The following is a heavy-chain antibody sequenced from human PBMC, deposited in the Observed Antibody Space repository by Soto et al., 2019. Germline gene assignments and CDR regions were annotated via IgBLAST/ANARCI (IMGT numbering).Heavy chain of an antibody. V-gene: IGHV4-30-2*01. Sequence: SETLSLTCAVSGGSISSGGYSWSWIRQPPGKGLEWIGYIYHSRSTYYNPSLKSRVTISVDRSKNQFSLKLSSVTAADTAVYYCASITTPTNGFDPWGQGTLLTVSS. CDR2: IYHSRST. D-gene: IGHD3-3*01. CDR3: ASITTPTNGFDP. CDR1: GGSISSGGYS. J-gene: IGHJ5*02.